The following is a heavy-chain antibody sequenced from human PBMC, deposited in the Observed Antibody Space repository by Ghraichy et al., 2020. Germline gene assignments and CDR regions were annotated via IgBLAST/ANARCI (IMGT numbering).Heavy chain of an antibody. CDR1: GFTFSSYA. CDR3: AKPQAVYYDILTGYQNYNWFDP. CDR2: ISGSGGST. V-gene: IGHV3-23*01. J-gene: IGHJ5*02. Sequence: GGSLRLSCAASGFTFSSYAMSWVRQAPGKGLEWVSAISGSGGSTYYADSVKGRFTISRDNSKNTLYLQMNSLRAEDTAVYYCAKPQAVYYDILTGYQNYNWFDPWGQGTLVTVS. D-gene: IGHD3-9*01.